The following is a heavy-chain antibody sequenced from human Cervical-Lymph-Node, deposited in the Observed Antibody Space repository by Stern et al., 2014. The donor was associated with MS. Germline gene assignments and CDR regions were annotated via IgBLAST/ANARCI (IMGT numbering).Heavy chain of an antibody. CDR2: IYYSGSS. V-gene: IGHV4-61*08. J-gene: IGHJ4*02. Sequence: DQLVESGPGLVKPSETLSLTCTVSGGSVSSDAYYWTWIRQPPGKGLEWIGYIYYSGSSSYNPSLKSRVTMSVDTSKNHFSLRLSSVTAADTAVYFCARQVRDWGQGTLVTVSS. CDR3: ARQVRD. CDR1: GGSVSSDAYY.